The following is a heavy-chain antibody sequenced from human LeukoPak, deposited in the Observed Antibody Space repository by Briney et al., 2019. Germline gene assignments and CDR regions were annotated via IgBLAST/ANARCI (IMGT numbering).Heavy chain of an antibody. D-gene: IGHD1-14*01. V-gene: IGHV3-33*01. CDR3: TRYNNDHFDY. CDR1: GFTFGGYG. CDR2: IAYDGSRA. J-gene: IGHJ4*02. Sequence: GWSLRVYIAGTGFTFGGYGIYSFGQTPSNRLEWVAVIAYDGSRAFYADSVKGRFTISRDNSKNTMSVQMDDLRAEDTAVYYCTRYNNDHFDYWGQGTLVTVSS.